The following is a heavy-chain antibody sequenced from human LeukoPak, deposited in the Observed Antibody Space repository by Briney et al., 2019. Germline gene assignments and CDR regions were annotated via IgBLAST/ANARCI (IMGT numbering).Heavy chain of an antibody. V-gene: IGHV4-61*02. J-gene: IGHJ4*02. CDR3: ARQTFGVLYFDS. D-gene: IGHD3-10*01. CDR2: IYNSGST. Sequence: SQTLSLTCIVSGGSISRGSYYWNWIRQPAGKGLEWMGRIYNSGSTNYNPSLKSRVSISTDMSKNQVSLTLNSVTAADTAVYYCARQTFGVLYFDSWGQGTLVIVSS. CDR1: GGSISRGSYY.